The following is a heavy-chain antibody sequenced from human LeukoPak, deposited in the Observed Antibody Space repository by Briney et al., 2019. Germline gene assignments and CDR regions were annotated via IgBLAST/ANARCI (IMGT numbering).Heavy chain of an antibody. CDR3: ARGSITMIP. Sequence: SETLSLTCAVYGGSFSGYYWSWIRQPPGKGLEWIGEINHSGSTNYNPSLKSRVTISVDTSKNQFSLELSSVTAADTAVYYCARGSITMIPWGQGTLVTVSP. J-gene: IGHJ5*02. CDR1: GGSFSGYY. V-gene: IGHV4-34*01. CDR2: INHSGST. D-gene: IGHD3-22*01.